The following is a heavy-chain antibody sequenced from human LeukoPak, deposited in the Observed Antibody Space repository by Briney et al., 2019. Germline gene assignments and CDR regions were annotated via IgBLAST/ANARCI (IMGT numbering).Heavy chain of an antibody. CDR3: ARGRDIAAAGILVPTYYGMDV. Sequence: ASVKVSCKASGYTFTSYGISWVRQAPGQGLEWMGWISAYNGNTNYAQKLQGRVTMTTDTSTSTAYMELSSLRSEDTAVYYCARGRDIAAAGILVPTYYGMDVWGQGTTVTVSS. CDR2: ISAYNGNT. J-gene: IGHJ6*02. D-gene: IGHD6-13*01. CDR1: GYTFTSYG. V-gene: IGHV1-18*01.